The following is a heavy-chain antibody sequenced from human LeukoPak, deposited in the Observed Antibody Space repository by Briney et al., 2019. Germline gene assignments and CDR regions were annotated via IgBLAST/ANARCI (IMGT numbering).Heavy chain of an antibody. V-gene: IGHV5-51*01. D-gene: IGHD5-18*01. CDR2: IDPIDSDT. J-gene: IGHJ4*02. Sequence: GESLKISCKPSGYTFTSYWIGWVRQMPGQGLEWMGIIDPIDSDTRYSPSFQGQVTISADKSISTAYLQWGSLQASDTAMYYCVRHGRRPSVDTAVYYWGWGTPVTVSS. CDR3: VRHGRRPSVDTAVYY. CDR1: GYTFTSYW.